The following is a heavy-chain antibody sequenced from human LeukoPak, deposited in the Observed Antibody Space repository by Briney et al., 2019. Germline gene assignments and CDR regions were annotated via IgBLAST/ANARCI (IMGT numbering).Heavy chain of an antibody. CDR2: INHSGST. J-gene: IGHJ4*02. CDR3: ARYYDFRNGYVDY. Sequence: PSETLSLTCAVYGGSFSGYYWSWIRQPPGKGLEWIGEINHSGSTNYNPSLKSRITMSVDTSKNQFSLKLNSVTAADTAVYYCARYYDFRNGYVDYWGQGTLVTVSS. CDR1: GGSFSGYY. D-gene: IGHD3-3*01. V-gene: IGHV4-34*10.